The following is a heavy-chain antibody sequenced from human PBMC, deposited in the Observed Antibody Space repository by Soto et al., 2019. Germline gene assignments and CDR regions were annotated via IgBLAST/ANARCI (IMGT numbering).Heavy chain of an antibody. V-gene: IGHV6-1*01. J-gene: IGHJ6*02. CDR3: AREGGTTFRLYYYGMDV. D-gene: IGHD1-7*01. CDR1: GDSVSSNSAA. Sequence: QVQLQQSGPGLVKPSQTLSLTCAISGDSVSSNSAAWNWIRQSPSRGLEGLGRTYYRSKWYNDYTVSVKSRITIHPDTSKNQFSLQLNSVTPEDTAVYYCAREGGTTFRLYYYGMDVWGQGTTVTVSS. CDR2: TYYRSKWYN.